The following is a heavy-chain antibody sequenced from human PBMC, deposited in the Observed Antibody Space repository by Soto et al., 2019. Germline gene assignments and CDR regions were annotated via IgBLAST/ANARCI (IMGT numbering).Heavy chain of an antibody. V-gene: IGHV2-70*04. J-gene: IGHJ4*02. CDR3: ARMRSDYDSSGLDY. CDR2: IDWDEDR. CDR1: GFSLSTSGMR. Sequence: SGPTLVNPTQTLTLTCTFSGFSLSTSGMRVSWIRQAPGKALEWLARIDWDEDRFYSTSLKTRLTITKDTSKNQVDLTMTKMDPVDTATYYCARMRSDYDSSGLDYWGQGILVTVSS. D-gene: IGHD3-22*01.